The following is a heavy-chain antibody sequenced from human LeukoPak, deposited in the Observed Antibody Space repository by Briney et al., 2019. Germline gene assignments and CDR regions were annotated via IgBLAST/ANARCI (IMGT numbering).Heavy chain of an antibody. CDR1: GYTFTSYY. CDR2: INPSGGST. V-gene: IGHV1-46*01. J-gene: IGHJ6*02. Sequence: ASVKVSCKASGYTFTSYYMHWVRQAPGQGLEWMGIINPSGGSTSYAQKFQGRVTMTRDTSTSTVYMELSSLRSEDTAVYYCARELVRATDYYYYGMDVWGQGTTVTVSS. CDR3: ARELVRATDYYYYGMDV. D-gene: IGHD1-14*01.